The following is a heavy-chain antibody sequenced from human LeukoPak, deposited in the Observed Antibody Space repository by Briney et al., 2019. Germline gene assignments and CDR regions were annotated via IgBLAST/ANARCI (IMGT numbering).Heavy chain of an antibody. CDR2: IHYSGSA. CDR1: DGSIRYY. CDR3: ARVSSAPRHYYMDV. V-gene: IGHV4-59*01. Sequence: SGTLSLTCSVSDGSIRYYWSWIRQPPGKGLEWIGYIHYSGSANYNPSLKSRVTMSIDTSKKQFSLKLSSVTAADTAMYYCARVSSAPRHYYMDVWGKGTTVTVSS. J-gene: IGHJ6*03. D-gene: IGHD3-16*02.